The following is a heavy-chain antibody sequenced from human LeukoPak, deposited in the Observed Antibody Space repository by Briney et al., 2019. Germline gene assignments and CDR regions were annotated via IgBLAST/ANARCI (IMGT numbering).Heavy chain of an antibody. D-gene: IGHD6-19*01. Sequence: GGSLRLSCAASGFTLSSYDMHWVRHVTGKGLEWVSAIATAGVSSYADSVKGRFIISRENAKNSLYLQMNSLRVGDTAVYYCVRGGYGTGWSYFDYWGQGTLVTVSS. CDR3: VRGGYGTGWSYFDY. CDR2: IATAGVS. J-gene: IGHJ4*02. CDR1: GFTLSSYD. V-gene: IGHV3-13*01.